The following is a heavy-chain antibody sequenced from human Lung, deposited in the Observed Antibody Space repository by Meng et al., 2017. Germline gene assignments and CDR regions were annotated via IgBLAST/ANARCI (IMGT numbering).Heavy chain of an antibody. J-gene: IGHJ4*02. V-gene: IGHV7-4-1*02. CDR2: IDPNTGNP. Sequence: QVQLVHTGSEVKQPGASVKVSCRPSGYAVTSYAINWVRQAPGQGHDWMGWIDPNTGNPTYDQGFTGRFVFSLDTSVSTAYLQINSLRADDTAVYYCARDSPLDGYSLLDYWGQGTLVTVSS. CDR3: ARDSPLDGYSLLDY. D-gene: IGHD5-24*01. CDR1: GYAVTSYA.